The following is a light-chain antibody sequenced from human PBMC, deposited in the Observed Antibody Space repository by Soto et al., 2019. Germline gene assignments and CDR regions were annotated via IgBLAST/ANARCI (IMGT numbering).Light chain of an antibody. J-gene: IGKJ5*01. V-gene: IGKV1-5*01. CDR1: QSISSW. Sequence: IQMTQSPSTLSASVGDRVTITCRARQSISSWLAWYQQKPGKAPKLLIYDASSLESGVPSRFSGSGSGTEFTLTISSLQPDDFATYYCQQYNSYSPITFGQGTRLEIK. CDR3: QQYNSYSPIT. CDR2: DAS.